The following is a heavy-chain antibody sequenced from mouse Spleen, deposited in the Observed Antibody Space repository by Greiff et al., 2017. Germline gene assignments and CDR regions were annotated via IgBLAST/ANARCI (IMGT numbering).Heavy chain of an antibody. V-gene: IGHV3-6*01. CDR2: ISYDGSN. CDR3: AREGGNYFDY. J-gene: IGHJ2*01. Sequence: VQLKESGPGLVKPSQSLSLTCSVTGYSITSGYYWNWIRQFPGNKLEWMGYISYDGSNNYNPSLKNRVSITRDTSKNQFFLKLNSVTTEDTATYYCAREGGNYFDYWGQGTTLTVSS. CDR1: GYSITSGYY.